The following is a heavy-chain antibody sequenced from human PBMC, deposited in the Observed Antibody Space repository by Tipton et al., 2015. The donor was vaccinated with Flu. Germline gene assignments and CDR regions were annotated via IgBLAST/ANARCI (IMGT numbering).Heavy chain of an antibody. CDR1: GFTFSSYS. D-gene: IGHD6-25*01. CDR3: ARGSKAAAPRTSNDY. CDR2: ISSSSSYI. V-gene: IGHV3-21*01. J-gene: IGHJ4*02. Sequence: SLRLSCAASGFTFSSYSMNWVRQAPGKGLEWVSSISSSSSYIYYADSVKGRFTISRDNAKNSLYLQMNSLRAEDTAVYYCARGSKAAAPRTSNDYWGQGTLVTVSS.